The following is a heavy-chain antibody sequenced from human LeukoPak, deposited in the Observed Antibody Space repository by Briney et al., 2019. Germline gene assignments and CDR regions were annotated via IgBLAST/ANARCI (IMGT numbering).Heavy chain of an antibody. CDR1: GFTFSTYT. Sequence: GGSLRLSCAASGFTFSTYTMNWVRQAPGKGLEWVSSISSSSSYIYYADSMKGRFTISRDNAKNSLFLQMDSLRAEDTALYYCASGNYYYYYMDVWGKGTTVTVSS. J-gene: IGHJ6*03. CDR3: ASGNYYYYYMDV. CDR2: ISSSSSYI. D-gene: IGHD2-15*01. V-gene: IGHV3-21*01.